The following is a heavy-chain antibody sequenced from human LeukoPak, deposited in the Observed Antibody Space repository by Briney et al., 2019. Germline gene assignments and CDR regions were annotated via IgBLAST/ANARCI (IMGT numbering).Heavy chain of an antibody. D-gene: IGHD3-10*01. CDR3: ARDAITMVRGVYYYYMDV. V-gene: IGHV4-59*01. Sequence: PSETLSLTCTVSGGSISSYYWSWIRQPPGKGLEWIGYIYYSGSTNYNPSLKSRVTISVDTSKNQFSLKLSSVTAADTAVYYCARDAITMVRGVYYYYMDVWGKGTTVTISS. CDR2: IYYSGST. CDR1: GGSISSYY. J-gene: IGHJ6*03.